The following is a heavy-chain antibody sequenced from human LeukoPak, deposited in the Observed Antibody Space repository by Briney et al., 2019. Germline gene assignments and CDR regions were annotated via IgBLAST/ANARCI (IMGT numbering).Heavy chain of an antibody. D-gene: IGHD4/OR15-4a*01. V-gene: IGHV4-34*01. CDR3: AGDPLRGFNWFDP. Sequence: SETLSLTCAVYGGSFSGYYWSWIRQPPGKGLEWIGKINHSGSTNYNPSLKSRVTISVDTSKNQFSLKLSSVTAADTAVYYCAGDPLRGFNWFDPWGQGTLVTVSS. CDR1: GGSFSGYY. CDR2: INHSGST. J-gene: IGHJ5*02.